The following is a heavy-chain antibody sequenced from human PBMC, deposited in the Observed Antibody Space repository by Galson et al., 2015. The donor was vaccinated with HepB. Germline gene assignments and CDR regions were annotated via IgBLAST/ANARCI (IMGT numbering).Heavy chain of an antibody. V-gene: IGHV1-3*01. CDR1: GYTFTSYA. J-gene: IGHJ4*02. Sequence: SCKASGYTFTSYAMHWVRQAPGQRLEWMGWINAGNGNTKYSQKFQGRVTITRDTSASTAYMELSSLRSEDTAVYYCARVHIVVVTAIQWGQGTLVTVSS. D-gene: IGHD2-21*02. CDR3: ARVHIVVVTAIQ. CDR2: INAGNGNT.